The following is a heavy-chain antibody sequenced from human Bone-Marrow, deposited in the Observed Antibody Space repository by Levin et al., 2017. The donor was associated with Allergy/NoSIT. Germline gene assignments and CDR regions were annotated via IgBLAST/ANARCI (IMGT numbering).Heavy chain of an antibody. J-gene: IGHJ4*02. Sequence: LSLTCAASGFTFSDYYMSWIRPAPGKGLEWVSYISSSGSTIYYADSVKGRFTISRDNAKNSLYLQMNSLRAEDTAVYYCARGYYYDSSGYRGYFDYWGQGTLVTVSS. CDR3: ARGYYYDSSGYRGYFDY. D-gene: IGHD3-22*01. CDR1: GFTFSDYY. CDR2: ISSSGSTI. V-gene: IGHV3-11*01.